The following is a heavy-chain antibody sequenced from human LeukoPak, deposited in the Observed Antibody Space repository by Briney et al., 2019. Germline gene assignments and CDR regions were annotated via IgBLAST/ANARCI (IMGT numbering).Heavy chain of an antibody. V-gene: IGHV3-23*01. J-gene: IGHJ4*02. CDR2: ISGSGGST. D-gene: IGHD6-13*01. CDR1: GFTFSSYA. Sequence: GGSLRLSCAASGFTFSSYAMSWVRQAQGKGLEWVSAISGSGGSTYYADSVKGRFTISRDNSKNTLYLQMNSLRAEDTAVYYCAKTTSSSSWYKGFDYWGQGTLVTVST. CDR3: AKTTSSSSWYKGFDY.